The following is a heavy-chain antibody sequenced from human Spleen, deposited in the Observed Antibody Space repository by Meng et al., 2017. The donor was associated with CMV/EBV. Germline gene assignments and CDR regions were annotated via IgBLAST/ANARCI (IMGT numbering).Heavy chain of an antibody. Sequence: ASVKVSCKASGYTFTTYYLHWVRQAPGQGLEWMGMINPSGGSTNYAQKFQDRVTMTRDTSTSTVYMERSRLRSEDTAVYYCVRTPPWPYDILTDYYYAIDVWGQGTTVTVSS. CDR3: VRTPPWPYDILTDYYYAIDV. V-gene: IGHV1-46*01. D-gene: IGHD3-9*01. J-gene: IGHJ6*02. CDR2: INPSGGST. CDR1: GYTFTTYY.